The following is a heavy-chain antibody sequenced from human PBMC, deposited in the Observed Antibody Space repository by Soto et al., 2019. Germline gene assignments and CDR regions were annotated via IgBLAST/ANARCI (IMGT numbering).Heavy chain of an antibody. V-gene: IGHV4-30-4*01. CDR2: IYYSGST. Sequence: QVQLQESGPGLVKPSQTLSLTCTVSGGSISSGDYYWSWIRQPPGKGLEWIGYIYYSGSTYYNPYLKSRVTISVDTSKNQFSLKLSSVTAADTAVYYCARVHGTNMVRGWFDPWGQGTLVTVSS. CDR1: GGSISSGDYY. CDR3: ARVHGTNMVRGWFDP. J-gene: IGHJ5*02. D-gene: IGHD2-8*01.